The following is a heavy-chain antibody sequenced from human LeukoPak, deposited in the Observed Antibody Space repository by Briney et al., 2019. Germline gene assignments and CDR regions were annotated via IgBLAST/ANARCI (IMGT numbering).Heavy chain of an antibody. CDR2: IYYSGST. V-gene: IGHV4-39*01. D-gene: IGHD3-10*01. CDR3: ARLGSGSYWGYYYYMDV. J-gene: IGHJ6*03. Sequence: PSETLSLTCTVSGGSISSSSYYWGWIRQPPGKGLEWIGSIYYSGSTYYNPSLKSRVTISVDTSKNQFSLKLSSVTAADTAVYYCARLGSGSYWGYYYYMDVWGKGTTVTVSS. CDR1: GGSISSSSYY.